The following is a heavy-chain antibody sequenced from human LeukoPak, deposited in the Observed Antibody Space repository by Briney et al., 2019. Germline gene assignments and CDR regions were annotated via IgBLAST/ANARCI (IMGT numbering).Heavy chain of an antibody. CDR2: ISGSGGST. V-gene: IGHV3-23*01. J-gene: IGHJ4*02. Sequence: PGGSLRLSCVASGFTFSSYAMSWVRQAPGKGLEWVSAISGSGGSTYYADSVKGRFTIYRDNSKNTLYLQMNSLRAEDTAVYYCAKRETYYYGSGSYFLHWGQGTLVTVSS. CDR3: AKRETYYYGSGSYFLH. D-gene: IGHD3-10*01. CDR1: GFTFSSYA.